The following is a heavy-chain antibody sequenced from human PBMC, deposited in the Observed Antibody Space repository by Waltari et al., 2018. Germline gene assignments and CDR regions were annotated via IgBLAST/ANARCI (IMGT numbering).Heavy chain of an antibody. CDR3: ARGRAALGY. CDR2: IKQEGSEK. Sequence: EVQLVESGGGLVQPGGSLRLSCAASGFTFSRYGLRWVRQAPGKGLEWVANIKQEGSEKYYVDSVKGRSTISRDNAKNALYLQMNSLRAEDTAVYYFARGRAALGYWGQGTLVTVSS. J-gene: IGHJ4*02. CDR1: GFTFSRYG. D-gene: IGHD6-6*01. V-gene: IGHV3-7*01.